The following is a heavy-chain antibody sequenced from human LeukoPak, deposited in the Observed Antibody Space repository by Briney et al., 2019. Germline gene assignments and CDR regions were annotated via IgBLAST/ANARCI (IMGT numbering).Heavy chain of an antibody. V-gene: IGHV4-61*02. CDR1: GGSISSGSYY. Sequence: SQTLSLTCTVSGGSISSGSYYWSWIRQPAGKGLEWIGRIYTSGSTDYNPSLKSRVTISVDTSKNQFSLKLSSVTAADTAVYYRARDPRGYSYGRGSGLDYWGQGTLVTVSS. D-gene: IGHD5-18*01. CDR3: ARDPRGYSYGRGSGLDY. J-gene: IGHJ4*02. CDR2: IYTSGST.